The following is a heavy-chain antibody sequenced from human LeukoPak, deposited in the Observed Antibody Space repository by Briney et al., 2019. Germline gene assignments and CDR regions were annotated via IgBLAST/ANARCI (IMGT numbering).Heavy chain of an antibody. J-gene: IGHJ4*02. V-gene: IGHV1-2*04. D-gene: IGHD6-13*01. CDR3: ARDYGHQQQLVGVWDY. CDR1: GYTFTGYY. CDR2: INPNSGGT. Sequence: WASVKVSCKASGYTFTGYYMHWVRQAPGQGLEWMGRINPNSGGTNYAQKFQGWVTMTRDTSISTAYMELSRLRSDDTAVYYCARDYGHQQQLVGVWDYWGQGTLVTVSS.